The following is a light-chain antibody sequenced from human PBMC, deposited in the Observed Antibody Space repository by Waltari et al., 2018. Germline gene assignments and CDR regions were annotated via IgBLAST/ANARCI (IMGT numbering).Light chain of an antibody. J-gene: IGLJ1*01. CDR3: CSYAGSTTFWV. CDR2: EVN. CDR1: SSDVGNYNL. Sequence: QSALTQPASVSGSPGQSITISCTGTSSDVGNYNLVSWYQQHTRTAPKLMIYEVNARPSGVSIRFSGSKSCNTVSRTISGLQPEDEADYYCCSYAGSTTFWVFGTGTKVTVL. V-gene: IGLV2-23*02.